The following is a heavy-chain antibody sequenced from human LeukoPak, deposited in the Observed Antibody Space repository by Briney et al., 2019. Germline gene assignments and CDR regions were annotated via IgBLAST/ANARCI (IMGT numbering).Heavy chain of an antibody. CDR2: INPSGGST. CDR3: ARDSVGYYDSSGYYLAY. D-gene: IGHD3-22*01. CDR1: GYTFTGYY. Sequence: ASVKVSCKASGYTFTGYYMHWVRQAPGQGLEWMGIINPSGGSTSYAQKFQGRVTMTRDTSTSTVYMELSSLRSEDTAVYYCARDSVGYYDSSGYYLAYWGQGTLVTVSS. V-gene: IGHV1-46*01. J-gene: IGHJ4*02.